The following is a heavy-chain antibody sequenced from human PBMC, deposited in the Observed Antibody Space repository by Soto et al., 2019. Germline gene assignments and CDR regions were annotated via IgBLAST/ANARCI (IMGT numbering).Heavy chain of an antibody. Sequence: QVQLQESGPGLVKPSQTLSLTCTVSGGSISSGGYYWSWIRQHPGKGLEWIGYIYYSGSTYYNPSLKSRVTIAVDTSKNPFSLKLSSVTAADTAVYYCARVRRVRGAEAFDIWGQGTMVTVSS. CDR1: GGSISSGGYY. J-gene: IGHJ3*02. CDR2: IYYSGST. CDR3: ARVRRVRGAEAFDI. D-gene: IGHD3-10*01. V-gene: IGHV4-31*03.